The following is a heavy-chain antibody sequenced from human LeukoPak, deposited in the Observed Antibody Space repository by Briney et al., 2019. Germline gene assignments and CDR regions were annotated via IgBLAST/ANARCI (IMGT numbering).Heavy chain of an antibody. CDR2: ISSSGSTI. Sequence: GGSLRLSCAASGFTFSSYAMSWIRQAPGKGLEWVSYISSSGSTIYYADSVKGRFTISRDNAKNSLYLQMNSLRAEDTAVYYCARSYGGNSGDYYYGMDVWGQGTTVTVSS. V-gene: IGHV3-11*01. J-gene: IGHJ6*02. D-gene: IGHD4-23*01. CDR1: GFTFSSYA. CDR3: ARSYGGNSGDYYYGMDV.